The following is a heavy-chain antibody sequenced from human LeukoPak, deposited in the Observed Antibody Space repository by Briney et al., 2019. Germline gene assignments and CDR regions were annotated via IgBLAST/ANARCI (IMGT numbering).Heavy chain of an antibody. CDR3: ARVVPGEQQLVRFEIRGNWFDP. J-gene: IGHJ5*02. CDR2: INHSGST. Sequence: SETLSLTCAVYGGSFSGYYWSWIHQPPGKGLEWIGEINHSGSTNYNPSLKSRVTISVDTSKNQFSLKLSSVTAADTAVYYCARVVPGEQQLVRFEIRGNWFDPWGQGTLVTVSS. D-gene: IGHD6-13*01. CDR1: GGSFSGYY. V-gene: IGHV4-34*01.